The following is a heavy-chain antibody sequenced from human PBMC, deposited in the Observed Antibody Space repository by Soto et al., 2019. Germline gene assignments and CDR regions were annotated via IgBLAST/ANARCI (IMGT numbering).Heavy chain of an antibody. D-gene: IGHD4-17*01. CDR2: IYTAGSRT. Sequence: EVQLVESGGGLVQPGGSLRLSCAVSGFTFSDYWMHWVRQAPGKGLVWVSRIYTAGSRTNYADSVKGRFTIYRDNAENTLYLQMSSLRAEETYVYYGDSGVRGSYGLDIWGQGTMVTVSS. J-gene: IGHJ3*02. CDR1: GFTFSDYW. V-gene: IGHV3-74*01. CDR3: DSGVRGSYGLDI.